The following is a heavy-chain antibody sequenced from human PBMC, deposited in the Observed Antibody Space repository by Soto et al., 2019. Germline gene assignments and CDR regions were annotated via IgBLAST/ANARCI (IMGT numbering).Heavy chain of an antibody. V-gene: IGHV1-58*02. CDR1: GSGFIRCG. J-gene: IGHJ6*02. Sequence: SVKVSCKASGSGFIRCGIQWVRQAHGQRLEWIGWIVVASGQTNYAQNFRGRVAITRDTSTATAYIELTGLTSEDTAVYFCSADRPDIGVGWWVWGQGTTVTVSS. CDR3: SADRPDIGVGWWV. CDR2: IVVASGQT. D-gene: IGHD2-15*01.